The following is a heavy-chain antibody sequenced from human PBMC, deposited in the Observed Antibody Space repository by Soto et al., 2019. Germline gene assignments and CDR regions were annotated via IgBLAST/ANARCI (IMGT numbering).Heavy chain of an antibody. CDR2: VNPNTGNT. J-gene: IGHJ5*02. Sequence: ASVKVSCKTYGYNFISYDINWVRQAPGQGLEWMGWVNPNTGNTAYSQNFQGRVTMTRNTSITTAYMELNSLRSDDTAVYYCTRAPWFDPWGQGTLVTVSS. CDR3: TRAPWFDP. V-gene: IGHV1-8*01. CDR1: GYNFISYD.